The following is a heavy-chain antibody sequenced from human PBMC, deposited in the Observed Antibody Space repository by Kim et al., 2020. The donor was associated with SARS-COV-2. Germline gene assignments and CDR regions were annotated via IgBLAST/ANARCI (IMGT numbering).Heavy chain of an antibody. CDR3: ARAYSSGWAYFDY. V-gene: IGHV3-21*01. Sequence: YPDSVKGRITIARDNAKNSLYLQMNSLRAEDTAVYYCARAYSSGWAYFDYWGQGTLVTVSS. D-gene: IGHD6-19*01. J-gene: IGHJ4*02.